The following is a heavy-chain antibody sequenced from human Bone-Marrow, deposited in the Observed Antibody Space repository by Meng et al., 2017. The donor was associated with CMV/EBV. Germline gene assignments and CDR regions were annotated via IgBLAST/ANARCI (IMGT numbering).Heavy chain of an antibody. D-gene: IGHD1-26*01. CDR2: INPKSGGT. V-gene: IGHV1-2*02. J-gene: IGHJ4*02. Sequence: DSVKVSCKASGYSFSDYQMHWVRQAPGQGLEWMGWINPKSGGTYYAQKFQGRVTMTRDTSISTASMELSRLRSDDTAVYYCARSHSSGTYSLVDYWGQGTLVTVSS. CDR3: ARSHSSGTYSLVDY. CDR1: GYSFSDYQ.